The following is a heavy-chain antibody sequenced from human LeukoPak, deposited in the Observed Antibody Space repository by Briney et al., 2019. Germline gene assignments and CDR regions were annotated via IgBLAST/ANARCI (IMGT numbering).Heavy chain of an antibody. CDR3: ARDGGSPIVGATTITFDY. CDR1: GFDFASYG. Sequence: GGSLRLSCAASGFDFASYGMSWVRQAPGKGLEWVSAITSGGNTYYADSVKGRFAISRDNSKNTLSLQVNSLRAEDTAVYYCARDGGSPIVGATTITFDYWGQGTLVTVSS. CDR2: ITSGGNT. J-gene: IGHJ4*02. V-gene: IGHV3-23*01. D-gene: IGHD1-26*01.